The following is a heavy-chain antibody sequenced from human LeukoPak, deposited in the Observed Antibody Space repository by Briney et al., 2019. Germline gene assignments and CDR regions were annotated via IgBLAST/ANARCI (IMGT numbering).Heavy chain of an antibody. D-gene: IGHD1-26*01. CDR1: GASITNYY. J-gene: IGHJ4*02. Sequence: PSETLSLTCSVSGASITNYYWSWIRQAPGKGLEWIGYIYYSGNTNTYNPSLKSRATISPYTSRKYFSLELRSVTAADTAVYYCARGGSYGAYLDYWGQGALVIVSS. CDR2: IYYSGNT. CDR3: ARGGSYGAYLDY. V-gene: IGHV4-59*01.